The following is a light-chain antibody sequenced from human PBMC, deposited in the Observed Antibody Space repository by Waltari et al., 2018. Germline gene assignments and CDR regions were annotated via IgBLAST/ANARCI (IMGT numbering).Light chain of an antibody. V-gene: IGLV1-44*01. CDR1: SSNIGSHS. J-gene: IGLJ2*01. CDR3: ATWDDSLNGWI. Sequence: QSVVTQPPSASGTPGQRVTISCSGSSSNIGSHSVNWYQQLPGTSPKLLLYSDNLRPSGVPDRFSVSESGTSASLAIGGLQSEDEDDYYCATWDDSLNGWIFGGGTKVTVL. CDR2: SDN.